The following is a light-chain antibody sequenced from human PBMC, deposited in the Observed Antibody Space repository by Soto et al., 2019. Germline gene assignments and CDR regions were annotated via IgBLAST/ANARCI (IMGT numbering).Light chain of an antibody. V-gene: IGKV3D-15*01. CDR1: QSVSNN. Sequence: VVTQSACTLSLSTGERATLSCRASQSVSNNLAWHQQRPGQAPRLLIYGASTRATGVPARFSGGGSGTEFTLTITSLQSEDFAVYWCQQYNNWPLTFGPGTRLEFK. CDR3: QQYNNWPLT. CDR2: GAS. J-gene: IGKJ5*01.